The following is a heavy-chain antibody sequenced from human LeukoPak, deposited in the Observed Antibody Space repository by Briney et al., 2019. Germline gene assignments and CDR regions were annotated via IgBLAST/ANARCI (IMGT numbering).Heavy chain of an antibody. Sequence: GASVKVSCKASGYTFTGYYMHWVRQAPGQGLEWMGWINPNSGGTNYAQKFQGRVTMTRDTSISTAYMELSRLRSDDTAVYYCARSIRAPEEDLGFFDYWGQGTLVTVSS. D-gene: IGHD1-14*01. CDR1: GYTFTGYY. CDR2: INPNSGGT. V-gene: IGHV1-2*02. J-gene: IGHJ4*02. CDR3: ARSIRAPEEDLGFFDY.